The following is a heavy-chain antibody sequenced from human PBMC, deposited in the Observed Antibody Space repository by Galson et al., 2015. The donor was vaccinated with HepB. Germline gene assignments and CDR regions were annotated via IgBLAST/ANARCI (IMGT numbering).Heavy chain of an antibody. Sequence: SVKVSCKASGYTFTSYGISWVRQAPGQGLEWMGWISAYNGNTNYAQKLQGRVTMTTDTSTSTAYMELRSLRSDDTAVYYCARGATKLRFLEWLPDFDYWGQGTLVTVSS. D-gene: IGHD3-3*01. J-gene: IGHJ4*02. CDR3: ARGATKLRFLEWLPDFDY. CDR2: ISAYNGNT. CDR1: GYTFTSYG. V-gene: IGHV1-18*04.